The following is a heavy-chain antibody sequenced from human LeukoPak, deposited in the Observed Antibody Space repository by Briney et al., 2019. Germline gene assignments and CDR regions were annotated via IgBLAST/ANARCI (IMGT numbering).Heavy chain of an antibody. D-gene: IGHD6-6*01. J-gene: IGHJ4*02. CDR1: GFIFSTYN. CDR2: IRSSSTYT. CDR3: ARVVYSSWTIDY. Sequence: GGSLRLSWAASGFIFSTYNMNWVRQAPGKGLEWVSSIRSSSTYTYYADSVKGRFTISRDNAKNSLYLQMNGLRAEDTAVYYCARVVYSSWTIDYWGQGTLVTVSS. V-gene: IGHV3-21*01.